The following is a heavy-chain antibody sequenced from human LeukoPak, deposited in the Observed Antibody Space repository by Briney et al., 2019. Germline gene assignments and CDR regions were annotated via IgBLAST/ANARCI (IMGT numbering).Heavy chain of an antibody. CDR1: GFTFSNYW. D-gene: IGHD3-22*01. CDR3: ARVPCYYDSSGPNDY. CDR2: IKPDESEK. J-gene: IGHJ4*02. V-gene: IGHV3-7*01. Sequence: GGSLRLSCAASGFTFSNYWMTWVRQAPGKGLEWVANIKPDESEKYYVGSVKGRFTISRDNAKNSLYLQMNSLRAEDTAVYYCARVPCYYDSSGPNDYWGQGTLVTVSS.